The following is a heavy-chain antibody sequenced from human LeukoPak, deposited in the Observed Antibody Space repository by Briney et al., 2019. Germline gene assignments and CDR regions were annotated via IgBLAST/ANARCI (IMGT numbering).Heavy chain of an antibody. V-gene: IGHV4-38-2*02. J-gene: IGHJ4*02. CDR2: IYHSGST. CDR3: ASGRYGSGSYYYYFDY. D-gene: IGHD3-10*01. CDR1: GYSISSGYY. Sequence: SETLSLTCTVSGYSISSGYYWGWIRQPPGKGLEWIGSIYHSGSTYYNPSLKSRVTISVDTSKNQFSLKLSSVTAADTAVYYCASGRYGSGSYYYYFDYWGQGTLVTVSS.